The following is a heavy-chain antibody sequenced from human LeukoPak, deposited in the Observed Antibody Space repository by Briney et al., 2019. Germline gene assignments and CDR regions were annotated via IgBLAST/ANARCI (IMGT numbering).Heavy chain of an antibody. CDR1: GFTFSDYY. V-gene: IGHV3-11*04. D-gene: IGHD1-26*01. Sequence: KPGGSLRLSCAASGFTFSDYYMSWIRQAPGKGLEWVSYISSSGSTIYYADSVKGRFTISRDNAKNSLYLQMNSLRAEDTAVYYCARDRGSYDKNWFDPWGQGTLVTVSP. CDR3: ARDRGSYDKNWFDP. CDR2: ISSSGSTI. J-gene: IGHJ5*02.